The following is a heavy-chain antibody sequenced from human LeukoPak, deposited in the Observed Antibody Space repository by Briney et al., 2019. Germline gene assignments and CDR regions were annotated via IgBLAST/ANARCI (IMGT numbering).Heavy chain of an antibody. D-gene: IGHD6-13*01. CDR3: ARVRSSKRQASAAADTKYYYYYMDV. Sequence: SETLSLTCTVSGVYISSYSWSWIRQPPGKGLEWIGYIYYSGNTNYNPSLKSRVIISVDTSKNQFSLDLSSVTAADTAVYYCARVRSSKRQASAAADTKYYYYYMDVWGKGTTVTVSS. CDR2: IYYSGNT. V-gene: IGHV4-59*01. J-gene: IGHJ6*03. CDR1: GVYISSYS.